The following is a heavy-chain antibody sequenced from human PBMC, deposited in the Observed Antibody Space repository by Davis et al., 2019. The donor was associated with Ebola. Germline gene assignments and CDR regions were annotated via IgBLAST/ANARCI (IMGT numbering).Heavy chain of an antibody. D-gene: IGHD3-10*01. J-gene: IGHJ4*02. V-gene: IGHV1-2*02. CDR1: GYTFTGYY. CDR3: ARNNHPRRYGSGSYQGY. CDR2: INPNSGGT. Sequence: ASVKVSCKASGYTFTGYYMHWVRQAPGQGLEWMGWINPNSGGTNYAQKFQGRVTMTRDTSISTAYMELSRLRSDDTAVYYCARNNHPRRYGSGSYQGYWGQGTLVTVSS.